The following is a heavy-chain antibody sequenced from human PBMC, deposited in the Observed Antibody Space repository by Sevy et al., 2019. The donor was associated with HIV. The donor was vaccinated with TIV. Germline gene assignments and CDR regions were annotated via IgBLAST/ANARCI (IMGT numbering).Heavy chain of an antibody. J-gene: IGHJ5*02. CDR1: GFTFSSYA. Sequence: GGSLRLSCAASGFTFSSYAMSWVRQAPGKGLEWVSAISGSGGSTYYAGSGKGRFTISRDNSKNTLYLQMNSLRAEDTAVYYCAKDYIVATIPLANWFDPWGQGTLVTVSS. V-gene: IGHV3-23*01. CDR2: ISGSGGST. CDR3: AKDYIVATIPLANWFDP. D-gene: IGHD5-12*01.